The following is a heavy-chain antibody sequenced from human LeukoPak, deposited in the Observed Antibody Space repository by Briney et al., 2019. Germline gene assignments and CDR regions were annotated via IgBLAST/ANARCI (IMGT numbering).Heavy chain of an antibody. CDR2: INHSGST. CDR1: GGSFSGYY. V-gene: IGHV4-34*01. CDR3: ARQVKYCSSTSCYRGGRYYYYYYMDV. Sequence: KASETLSLTCAVYGGSFSGYYWSWIRQPPGKGLEWIGEINHSGSTNYNPSLKSRVTISVDTSKNQFSLKLSSVTAADTAVYYCARQVKYCSSTSCYRGGRYYYYYYMDVWGKGTTVTISS. D-gene: IGHD2-2*01. J-gene: IGHJ6*03.